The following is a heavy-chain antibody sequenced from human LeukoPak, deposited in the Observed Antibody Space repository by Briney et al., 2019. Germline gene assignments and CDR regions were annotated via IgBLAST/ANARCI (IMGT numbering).Heavy chain of an antibody. Sequence: SWIRQPPGKGLEWIGEINHSGSTNYNPSLKSRVTISVDTSKNQFSLKLSSVTAADTAVYYCARVEVQVRGVSRIDYWGQGTLVTVSS. V-gene: IGHV4-34*01. CDR2: INHSGST. J-gene: IGHJ4*02. CDR3: ARVEVQVRGVSRIDY. D-gene: IGHD3-10*01.